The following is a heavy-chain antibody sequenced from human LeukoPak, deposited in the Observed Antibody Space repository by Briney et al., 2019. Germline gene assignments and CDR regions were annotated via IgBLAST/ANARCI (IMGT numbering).Heavy chain of an antibody. J-gene: IGHJ4*02. D-gene: IGHD6-19*01. V-gene: IGHV4-39*07. CDR1: GGSISSSSYY. CDR3: ARGSSGWDDY. Sequence: PSETLSLTCTVSGGSISSSSYYWGWIRQPPGKGLEWIGSIYYSGSTYYNPSLKSRVTISVDTSKNQFSLKLSSVTAADTAVYFCARGSSGWDDYWGQGTLVIVSS. CDR2: IYYSGST.